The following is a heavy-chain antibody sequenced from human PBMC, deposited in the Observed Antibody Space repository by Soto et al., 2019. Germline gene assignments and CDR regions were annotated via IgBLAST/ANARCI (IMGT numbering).Heavy chain of an antibody. CDR3: TRIQGGNWNHPFDY. D-gene: IGHD1-1*01. J-gene: IGHJ4*02. Sequence: GGSLRLSCTASGFTFGDYAMSWFRQAPGKGLEWVGFIRSKAYGGTTEYAAPVKGRFTISRDDSKSIAYLQMNSLKTEDTAVYYCTRIQGGNWNHPFDYWGQGTLVTVSS. CDR1: GFTFGDYA. V-gene: IGHV3-49*03. CDR2: IRSKAYGGTT.